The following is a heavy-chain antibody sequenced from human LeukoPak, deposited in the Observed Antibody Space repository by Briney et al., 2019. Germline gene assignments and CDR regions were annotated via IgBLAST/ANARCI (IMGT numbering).Heavy chain of an antibody. V-gene: IGHV3-30*02. Sequence: GGSLRLSCAASGFTFSSYGMHWVRQAPGKGLEWVAFIGYDGSNKYYADSVKGRFTISRDNAKNSLYLQMNSLRAEDTAVYYCARVDPGSYLMFYYVDFWGQGTLVTVSS. D-gene: IGHD3-10*01. CDR3: ARVDPGSYLMFYYVDF. CDR1: GFTFSSYG. CDR2: IGYDGSNK. J-gene: IGHJ4*02.